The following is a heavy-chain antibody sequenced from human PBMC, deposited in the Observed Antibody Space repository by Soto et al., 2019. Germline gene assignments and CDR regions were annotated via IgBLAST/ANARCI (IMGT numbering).Heavy chain of an antibody. D-gene: IGHD4-17*01. Sequence: QVQLQESGPGLVKPSGTLSLTCAVSGDSISSHIWWSWVRQSPGKGLEWLGNIYHSGTTNYNPSLKGRVTISVAKSNNQFPLKVTSVTAANTAVYYCAREDSGGNANWGKGPLVTVSS. CDR3: AREDSGGNAN. V-gene: IGHV4-4*02. CDR1: GDSISSHIW. CDR2: IYHSGTT. J-gene: IGHJ4*02.